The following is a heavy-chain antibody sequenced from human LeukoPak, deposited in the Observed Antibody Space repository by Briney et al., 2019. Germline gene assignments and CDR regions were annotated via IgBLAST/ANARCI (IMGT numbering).Heavy chain of an antibody. CDR3: ARHYRTTVAAAGTHEY. CDR1: GGSISSSSYY. CDR2: IYYSGST. Sequence: PSETLSLTCTVSGGSISSSSYYWGWIRQPPGKGLEWIGSIYYSGSTYYNPSLKSRVTISVDTSKNQFSLKVSSVTAADTAVYYCARHYRTTVAAAGTHEYWGQGTLVTVSS. V-gene: IGHV4-39*01. J-gene: IGHJ4*02. D-gene: IGHD6-13*01.